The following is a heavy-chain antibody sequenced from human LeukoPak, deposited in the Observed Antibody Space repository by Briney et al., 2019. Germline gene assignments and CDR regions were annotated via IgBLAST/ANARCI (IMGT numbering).Heavy chain of an antibody. CDR2: IWYDGSNK. Sequence: GGSLRLSCAASGFTFSSYGMHWVRQAPGKGLEWVAVIWYDGSNKYYADSVKGRFTISRDNSKNTLYLQMNSLRAEDTAVYYCARDSGPPRTGQLPDYWGQGTLVTVSS. V-gene: IGHV3-33*01. J-gene: IGHJ4*02. CDR3: ARDSGPPRTGQLPDY. D-gene: IGHD2-2*01. CDR1: GFTFSSYG.